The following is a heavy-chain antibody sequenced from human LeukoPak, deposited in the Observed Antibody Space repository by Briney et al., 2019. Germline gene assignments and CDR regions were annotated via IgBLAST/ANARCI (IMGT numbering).Heavy chain of an antibody. CDR1: GFTFNAYS. J-gene: IGHJ6*03. V-gene: IGHV3-21*01. CDR3: ARGGFNMVRGVIIPSNSYYYYMDI. Sequence: GGSLRLSCAVSGFTFNAYSMNWVRQAPGKGLEWVSSITSGDFVYFADSLKGRFTISRDNAKSSLYLQMNSLRAEDTAVYYCARGGFNMVRGVIIPSNSYYYYMDIWGKGTTVTVSS. CDR2: ITSGDFV. D-gene: IGHD3-10*01.